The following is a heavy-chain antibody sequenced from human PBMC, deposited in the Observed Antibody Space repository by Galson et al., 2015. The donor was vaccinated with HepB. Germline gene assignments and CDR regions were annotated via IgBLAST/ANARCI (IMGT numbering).Heavy chain of an antibody. CDR2: ISGGGSST. Sequence: SLRLSCAASGFTFTSYVLSWVRQAPGKGLEWVSAISGGGSSTYYADSVKGRFTISRDSSRNTLFLQMNSLRAEDTAVYYCAKRAAGTTYFDYWGQGTLVTVSS. CDR1: GFTFTSYV. CDR3: AKRAAGTTYFDY. D-gene: IGHD6-13*01. V-gene: IGHV3-23*01. J-gene: IGHJ4*02.